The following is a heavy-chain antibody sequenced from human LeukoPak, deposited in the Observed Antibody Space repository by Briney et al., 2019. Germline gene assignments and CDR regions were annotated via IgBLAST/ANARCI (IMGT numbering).Heavy chain of an antibody. V-gene: IGHV3-43D*03. J-gene: IGHJ4*02. Sequence: PGGSLRLSCAASGFTFDDYAMHWVRQAPGKGLEWVSLISWDGGSTYYADSVKGRFTISRDNSKNSLHLQMNSLRAEDTALYYCAKASSGWVPFDYWGQGTLVTVSS. CDR1: GFTFDDYA. CDR2: ISWDGGST. D-gene: IGHD6-19*01. CDR3: AKASSGWVPFDY.